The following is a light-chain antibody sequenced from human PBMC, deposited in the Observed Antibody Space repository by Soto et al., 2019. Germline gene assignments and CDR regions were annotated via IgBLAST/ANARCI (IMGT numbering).Light chain of an antibody. Sequence: DIQMTQSPSSLSASVGDRVTITYQATQDIRKYLNWYQQKPGKAPKVLIYDASSLESWVPSRFSGSGSGTEFTLAISSLQPDDFATYYCQHYNSYSEAFGQGTKVDIK. J-gene: IGKJ1*01. CDR3: QHYNSYSEA. CDR2: DAS. V-gene: IGKV1-5*01. CDR1: QDIRKY.